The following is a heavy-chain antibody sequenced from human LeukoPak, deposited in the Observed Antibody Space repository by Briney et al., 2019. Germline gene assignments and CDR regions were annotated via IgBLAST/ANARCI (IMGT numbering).Heavy chain of an antibody. J-gene: IGHJ4*02. CDR2: VYYSGRT. CDR1: GGSISSSSYY. D-gene: IGHD3-22*01. Sequence: SETLSLTCTVPGGSISSSSYYWGWIRQPPGKGLEWLGSVYYSGRTYYNPSLRSRVTISEDTSKNQFSLKLTAVTAADPAVYYWARDSPSLHYDRSGYFPPRLIDYSGEGTLVSASP. CDR3: ARDSPSLHYDRSGYFPPRLIDY. V-gene: IGHV4-39*07.